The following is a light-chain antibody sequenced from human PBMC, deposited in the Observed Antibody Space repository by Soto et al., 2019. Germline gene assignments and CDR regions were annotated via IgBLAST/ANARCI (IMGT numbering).Light chain of an antibody. CDR3: GTWDSSLTTGV. V-gene: IGLV1-51*01. Sequence: QSALTQPPSVSAAPGQKVTISCSGSSSNIGSNYVSWYQHLPGAAPKLLIYENDKRPSGIPDRFSGSKSGTSATLGITGLQTGVEAVFYCGTWDSSLTTGVFGTGTKVTVL. CDR1: SSNIGSNY. CDR2: END. J-gene: IGLJ1*01.